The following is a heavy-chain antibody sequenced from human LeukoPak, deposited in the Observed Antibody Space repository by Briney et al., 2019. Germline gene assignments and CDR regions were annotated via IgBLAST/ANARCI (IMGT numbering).Heavy chain of an antibody. Sequence: ASVEVSCKASGYTFTSYGISWVRQAPGQGLEWMGWISAYNGNTNYAQKLQGRVTMTTDTSTSTAYMELRSLRSDDTAVYYCARVRNYYDSSGHNGMDVWGQGTTVTVSS. CDR3: ARVRNYYDSSGHNGMDV. J-gene: IGHJ6*02. V-gene: IGHV1-18*01. D-gene: IGHD3-22*01. CDR1: GYTFTSYG. CDR2: ISAYNGNT.